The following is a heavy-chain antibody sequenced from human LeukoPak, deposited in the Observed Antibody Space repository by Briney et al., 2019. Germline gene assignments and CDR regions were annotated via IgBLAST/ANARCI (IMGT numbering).Heavy chain of an antibody. D-gene: IGHD3-22*01. CDR1: GFTLSSYA. CDR3: AKDRPMKDYYDSSGLYYFDY. CDR2: ISGSGGST. Sequence: PGGSLRLSYAASGFTLSSYAMSWVRQAPGKGLEWVSAISGSGGSTYYADSVKGRFTISRDNSKNTLYLQMNSLRAEDTAVYYCAKDRPMKDYYDSSGLYYFDYWGQGTLVTVSS. J-gene: IGHJ4*02. V-gene: IGHV3-23*01.